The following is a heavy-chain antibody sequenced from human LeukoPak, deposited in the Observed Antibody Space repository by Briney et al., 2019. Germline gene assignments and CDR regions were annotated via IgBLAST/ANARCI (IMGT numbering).Heavy chain of an antibody. V-gene: IGHV3-21*01. J-gene: IGHJ6*02. Sequence: GGSLRLSCAASGFTFSSYSMNWVRQAPGKGLEWVSSISSSSSYIYYADSVKGRFTISRDNAKNSLYLQMNSLRAEDTAVYYCARDRGYSYGTSCYYGMDAWGQGTTVTVSS. CDR2: ISSSSSYI. CDR1: GFTFSSYS. CDR3: ARDRGYSYGTSCYYGMDA. D-gene: IGHD5-18*01.